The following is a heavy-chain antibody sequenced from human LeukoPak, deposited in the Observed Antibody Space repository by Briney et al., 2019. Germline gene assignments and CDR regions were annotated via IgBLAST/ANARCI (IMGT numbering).Heavy chain of an antibody. CDR1: GGSISSSSYY. J-gene: IGHJ3*02. CDR3: ARAGDRDAFDI. Sequence: SETLSLTCTVSGGSISSSSYYWGWFRQPPGKGLEWIGSIYYSGSTYCNPSLESRLTISVDTSKNQFSLNLRSVTAADTAVYYCARAGDRDAFDIWGQGTMVTVSS. D-gene: IGHD7-27*01. CDR2: IYYSGST. V-gene: IGHV4-39*07.